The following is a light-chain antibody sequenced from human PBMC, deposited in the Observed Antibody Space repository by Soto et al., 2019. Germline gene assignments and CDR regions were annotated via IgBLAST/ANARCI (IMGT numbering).Light chain of an antibody. CDR3: SSYTSSSTFV. J-gene: IGLJ1*01. Sequence: QSVLTQPASVSGSPGQSITISGTGTSSDLGSYDFVSWYQQYPGKAPQLIIYEVSYRPSGASNRFSGSKSGNTASLTISGLQADDEADYYCSSYTSSSTFVFGTGTKVTVL. CDR1: SSDLGSYDF. CDR2: EVS. V-gene: IGLV2-14*01.